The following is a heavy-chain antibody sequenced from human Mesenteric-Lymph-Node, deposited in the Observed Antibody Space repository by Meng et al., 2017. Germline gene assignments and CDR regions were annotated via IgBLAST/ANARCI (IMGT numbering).Heavy chain of an antibody. J-gene: IGHJ6*02. CDR3: ARDGYCSSTSCYAYYYYGMDV. D-gene: IGHD2-2*03. CDR2: IYHSGST. Sequence: SETLSLTCAVSGGSISSSNCWRWVRQPPGKGLEWIGEIYHSGSTNYNPSLKSRVTISVDKSTNQFSLKLSSVTAADTAVYYCARDGYCSSTSCYAYYYYGMDVWGQGTTVTVSS. CDR1: GGSISSSNC. V-gene: IGHV4-4*02.